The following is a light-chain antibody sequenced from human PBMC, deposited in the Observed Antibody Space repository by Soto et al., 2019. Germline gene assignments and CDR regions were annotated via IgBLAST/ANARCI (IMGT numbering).Light chain of an antibody. J-gene: IGKJ1*01. CDR1: QSINTN. V-gene: IGKV3-15*01. CDR2: GAS. Sequence: TLMTQSPATLSVSPGERATFSCRASQSINTNLAWFQLKPGQAPRLLIYGASIRAAGIPARLSGSGSGTEFSLTISSLQSEDFGVFFCQQYDQWWTFGQGTKVDIK. CDR3: QQYDQWWT.